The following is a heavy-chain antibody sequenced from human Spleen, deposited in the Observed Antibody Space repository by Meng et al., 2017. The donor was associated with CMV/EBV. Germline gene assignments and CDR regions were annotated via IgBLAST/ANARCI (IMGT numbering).Heavy chain of an antibody. Sequence: GESLKISCGASGFIFSSYSLHWVRQAPGKGLEWVAVISYDGSNKYYADAVKGRFAISRDNSKNTLYLQMYSLRAEDTAVYYCARAGLASMLPLYEIYFDYWGQGTLVTVSS. CDR1: GFIFSSYS. CDR3: ARAGLASMLPLYEIYFDY. J-gene: IGHJ4*02. D-gene: IGHD2-8*01. CDR2: ISYDGSNK. V-gene: IGHV3-30*09.